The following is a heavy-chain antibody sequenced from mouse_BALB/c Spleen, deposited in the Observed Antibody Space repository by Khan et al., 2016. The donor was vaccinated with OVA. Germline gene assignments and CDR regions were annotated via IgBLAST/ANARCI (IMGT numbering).Heavy chain of an antibody. J-gene: IGHJ1*01. CDR2: INTYTGEP. Sequence: LVESGPELKKPGETVKISCKASGYTFTNYGMNWVKQAPGKGLKWMGWINTYTGEPTYANDFKGRFAFSLETSASTAYLQINNLKNEDTATYCCARSNSYWYFDVWGAGTTVTVSS. CDR1: GYTFTNYG. CDR3: ARSNSYWYFDV. D-gene: IGHD4-1*02. V-gene: IGHV9-3-1*01.